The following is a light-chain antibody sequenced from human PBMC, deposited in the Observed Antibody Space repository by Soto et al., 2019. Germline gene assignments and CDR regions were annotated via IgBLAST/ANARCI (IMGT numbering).Light chain of an antibody. V-gene: IGLV2-23*01. CDR3: SSYAGGGIHV. CDR2: EGS. CDR1: TRDVGTHNL. Sequence: QSALTQPASVSGSPGQSITISCIGTTRDVGTHNLVSWYQKHPGNAPKLVIYEGSNRPSGVSNRFSGSRSGSTASLTISGLQADDEADFYCSSYAGGGIHVFGTGTKLTVL. J-gene: IGLJ1*01.